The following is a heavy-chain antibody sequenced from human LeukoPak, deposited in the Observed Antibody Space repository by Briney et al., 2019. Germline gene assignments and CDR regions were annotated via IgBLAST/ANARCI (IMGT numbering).Heavy chain of an antibody. CDR2: IYPGGSET. CDR1: GYSFTMYW. CDR3: ARASRDGYNQNFDH. V-gene: IGHV5-51*01. Sequence: GESLKISCKGSGYSFTMYWNAWVRQRPGKGLEWMGIIYPGGSETRYDPSFQGQVTISADRSTSTAYLQWSSLRASDTAMYYCARASRDGYNQNFDHWGQGTLVTVSS. D-gene: IGHD5-24*01. J-gene: IGHJ4*02.